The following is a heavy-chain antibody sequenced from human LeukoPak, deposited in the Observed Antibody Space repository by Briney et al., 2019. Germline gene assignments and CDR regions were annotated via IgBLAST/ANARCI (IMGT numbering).Heavy chain of an antibody. CDR3: ARQPDMVREYYFDY. CDR1: GGSFSGYY. D-gene: IGHD3-10*01. CDR2: INHSGST. V-gene: IGHV4-34*01. J-gene: IGHJ4*02. Sequence: SETLSLTCADYGGSFSGYYWSWIRQPPGKGLEWMGEINHSGSTNYYPSLKGRVTISVDTSKNQFSLKLSSVTAADTAVYYCARQPDMVREYYFDYWGQGTLVTVSS.